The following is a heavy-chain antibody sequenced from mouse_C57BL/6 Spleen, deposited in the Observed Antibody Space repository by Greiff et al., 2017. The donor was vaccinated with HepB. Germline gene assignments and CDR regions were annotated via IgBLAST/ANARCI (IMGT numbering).Heavy chain of an antibody. CDR2: IYPGNSDT. Sequence: EVQLQESGTVLARPGASVKMSCKTSGYTFTSYWMHWVKQRPGPGLEWIGAIYPGNSDTSYNQKFKGKAKLTAVTSASTAYMELSSLTNEDSAVYYCVRYPLYYYAMDYWGQGTSVTVSS. D-gene: IGHD1-1*01. CDR3: VRYPLYYYAMDY. CDR1: GYTFTSYW. V-gene: IGHV1-5*01. J-gene: IGHJ4*01.